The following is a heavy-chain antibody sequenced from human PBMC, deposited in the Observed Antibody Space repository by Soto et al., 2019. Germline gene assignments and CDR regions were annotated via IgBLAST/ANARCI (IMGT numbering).Heavy chain of an antibody. V-gene: IGHV4-30-4*01. CDR2: IYYSGST. J-gene: IGHJ4*02. CDR3: ARARGWGYGGMGDYFDY. D-gene: IGHD4-17*01. CDR1: GGSISSGDYY. Sequence: QVQLQESGPGLVKPSQTLSLTCTVSGGSISSGDYYWSWIRQPPGKGLEWIGYIYYSGSTYYNPSLKSRVTISVDTSKNQFSLKLSSVTAADTAVYYCARARGWGYGGMGDYFDYWGQGTLVTVSS.